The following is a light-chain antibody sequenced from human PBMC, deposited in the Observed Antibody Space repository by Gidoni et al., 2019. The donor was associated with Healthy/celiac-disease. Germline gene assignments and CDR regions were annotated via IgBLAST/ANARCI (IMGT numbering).Light chain of an antibody. V-gene: IGLV3-1*01. J-gene: IGLJ2*01. CDR1: KLGDKY. Sequence: SYELTQPPSVSVSPGQTASITCSGDKLGDKYACWYQQKPGQSPVLVIYQDSKRPSGIPERFSGSNSGNTATLTISGIQAMDEAYYYCQAWDSSLVVFGGGPKLTVL. CDR2: QDS. CDR3: QAWDSSLVV.